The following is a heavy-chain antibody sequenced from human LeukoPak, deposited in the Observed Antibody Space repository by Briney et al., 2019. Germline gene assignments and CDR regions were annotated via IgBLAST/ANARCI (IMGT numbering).Heavy chain of an antibody. CDR2: ISYDGSNK. Sequence: PGRSLRLSCAASGFTFSSYAMHWVRQALGKGLEWVAVISYDGSNKYYADSVKGRFTISRDNSKNTLYLQMNSLRAEDTAVYYCAREARGGNFDYWGQGTLVTVSS. D-gene: IGHD2-15*01. CDR3: AREARGGNFDY. CDR1: GFTFSSYA. J-gene: IGHJ4*02. V-gene: IGHV3-30-3*01.